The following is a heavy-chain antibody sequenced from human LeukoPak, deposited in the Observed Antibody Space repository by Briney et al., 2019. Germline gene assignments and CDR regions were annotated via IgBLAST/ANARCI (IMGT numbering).Heavy chain of an antibody. V-gene: IGHV4-39*07. Sequence: PSETLSLTCIVSGGSISSSSYFWGWIRQPPGKGLEWIGSIYYSGSTYYNPSLKSRVTISVDTSKNQFSLNLSSVTAADTAVYYCARDHSSDWFYWFDPWGQGTLVTVSS. CDR1: GGSISSSSYF. CDR3: ARDHSSDWFYWFDP. D-gene: IGHD6-19*01. CDR2: IYYSGST. J-gene: IGHJ5*02.